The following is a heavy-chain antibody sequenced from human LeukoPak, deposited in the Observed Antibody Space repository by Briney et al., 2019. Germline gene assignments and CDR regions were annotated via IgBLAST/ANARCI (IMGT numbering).Heavy chain of an antibody. CDR1: GYTFTGYY. V-gene: IGHV1-2*02. Sequence: ASVKVSCKASGYTFTGYYMHWVRQAPGQGLEWMGWINPNSGGTNYAQKFQGRVTMTRDTSNSTAYMELSRLRSDDTAVYYCARDYTKNMIVERFFDYWGQGTLVTVSS. D-gene: IGHD3-22*01. J-gene: IGHJ4*02. CDR3: ARDYTKNMIVERFFDY. CDR2: INPNSGGT.